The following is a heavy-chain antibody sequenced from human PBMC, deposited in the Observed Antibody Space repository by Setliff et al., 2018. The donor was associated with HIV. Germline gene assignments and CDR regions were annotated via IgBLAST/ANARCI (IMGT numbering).Heavy chain of an antibody. J-gene: IGHJ6*03. CDR3: ARSTPSSGWYLSYYYYYMDV. Sequence: ASVKVSCKASGYTFTGYYMHWVRQAPGQGLEWMGRLNPNSGGTNYAQKLQGRVTMTRDTSISTAYMELSRLRSDDTAVYYCARSTPSSGWYLSYYYYYMDVWGKGTTVTVSS. CDR2: LNPNSGGT. V-gene: IGHV1-2*06. D-gene: IGHD6-19*01. CDR1: GYTFTGYY.